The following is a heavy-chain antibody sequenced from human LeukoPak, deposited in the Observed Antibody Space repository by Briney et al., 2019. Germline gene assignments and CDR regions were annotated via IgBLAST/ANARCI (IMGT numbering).Heavy chain of an antibody. D-gene: IGHD6-13*01. CDR1: GGSISSYY. J-gene: IGHJ6*02. V-gene: IGHV4-59*01. CDR2: IYYSGST. Sequence: SETLSLTCTVSGGSISSYYWSWIRQPPGKGLEWIGYIYYSGSTIYNPSLKSRVTISVDTSKNQFSLKLSSVTAADTAVYYCARERIAAAGTAYGMDVWGQGTTVTVSS. CDR3: ARERIAAAGTAYGMDV.